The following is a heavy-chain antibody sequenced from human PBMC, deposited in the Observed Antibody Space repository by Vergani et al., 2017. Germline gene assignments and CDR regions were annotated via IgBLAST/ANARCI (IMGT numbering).Heavy chain of an antibody. D-gene: IGHD2-15*01. V-gene: IGHV3-23*01. CDR3: AKDLESNIVVVVAATWDY. J-gene: IGHJ4*02. Sequence: EVQLLESGGGLVQPGGSLRLSCAASGFTFSSYAMSWVRQAPGKGLEWVSAISGSGGSTYYADSVKGRFTISRDNSKNTLYLQMNSLRAEDTAVYYCAKDLESNIVVVVAATWDYWGQGTLVTVSS. CDR2: ISGSGGST. CDR1: GFTFSSYA.